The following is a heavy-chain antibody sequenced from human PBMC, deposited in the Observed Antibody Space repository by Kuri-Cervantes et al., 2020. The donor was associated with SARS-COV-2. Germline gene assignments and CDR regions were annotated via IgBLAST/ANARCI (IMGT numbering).Heavy chain of an antibody. CDR2: ISSSSSTI. CDR3: ARDRVDSSGWYYFDY. J-gene: IGHJ4*02. CDR1: GFTFSSYS. D-gene: IGHD3-22*01. V-gene: IGHV3-48*02. Sequence: GGSLRLSCAASGFTFSSYSMNWVRQAPGKGLEWVSYISSSSSTIYYADSVKGRFTISRDNAKNSLYLQMNSLRDEDTAVYYCARDRVDSSGWYYFDYWGQGTLVTVSS.